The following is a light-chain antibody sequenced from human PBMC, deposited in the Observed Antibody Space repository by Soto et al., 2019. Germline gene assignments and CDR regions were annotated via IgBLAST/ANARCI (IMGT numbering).Light chain of an antibody. CDR3: HQYNTSPQT. CDR1: QSVLYSSNNKNY. V-gene: IGKV4-1*01. CDR2: WAS. Sequence: IVMTQSPDSLAVSLGERATINCKSSQSVLYSSNNKNYLAWYQQKPGQPPKLLIYWASTRESGVPDRFSGSGSGTDFTLTISGLQSEDVAVYFCHQYNTSPQTFGQGTKVDIK. J-gene: IGKJ1*01.